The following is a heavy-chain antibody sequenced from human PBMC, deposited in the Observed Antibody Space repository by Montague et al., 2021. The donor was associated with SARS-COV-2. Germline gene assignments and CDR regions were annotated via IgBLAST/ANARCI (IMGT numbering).Heavy chain of an antibody. Sequence: TLSLTCTVSGDSMTSGSHFWTWIRQPAGKGLEWIGHIQTSGTSNYNPSLRNRITLSIDTSRNQFSLQLRAVTAPDTAVYYCARDRPESWRISPGLAGLFATVVHSASGMDVWGRGTTVIVS. CDR2: IQTSGTS. V-gene: IGHV4-61*09. CDR1: GDSMTSGSHF. J-gene: IGHJ6*02. D-gene: IGHD3-22*01. CDR3: ARDRPESWRISPGLAGLFATVVHSASGMDV.